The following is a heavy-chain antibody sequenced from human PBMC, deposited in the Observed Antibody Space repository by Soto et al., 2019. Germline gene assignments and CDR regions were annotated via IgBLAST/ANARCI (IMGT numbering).Heavy chain of an antibody. CDR1: GFTFSLYA. CDR2: ISYDGSVE. V-gene: IGHV3-30*18. Sequence: QVQLVESGGGVVQPGTSLRLSCAASGFTFSLYAMHWVRQAPGKGLDWVASISYDGSVENYADSVKGRFAISRDNSRDTLSLQMSSLMTEDTAVYYCAKLGFDSSGASSMFDCWGQGTLVTVSS. D-gene: IGHD3-22*01. J-gene: IGHJ4*02. CDR3: AKLGFDSSGASSMFDC.